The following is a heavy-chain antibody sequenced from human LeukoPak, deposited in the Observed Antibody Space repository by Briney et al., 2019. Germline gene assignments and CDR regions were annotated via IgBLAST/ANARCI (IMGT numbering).Heavy chain of an antibody. CDR2: ISGSGGST. D-gene: IGHD4-11*01. V-gene: IGHV3-23*01. CDR3: AKVMRATLTTLGWFDP. Sequence: PGGSLRLSCAASGFTFSSYAMHWVRQAPGKGLEWVSAISGSGGSTYYADSVKGRFTISRDNSKNTLYLQMNSLRAEDTAVYYCAKVMRATLTTLGWFDPWGQGTLVTVSS. CDR1: GFTFSSYA. J-gene: IGHJ5*02.